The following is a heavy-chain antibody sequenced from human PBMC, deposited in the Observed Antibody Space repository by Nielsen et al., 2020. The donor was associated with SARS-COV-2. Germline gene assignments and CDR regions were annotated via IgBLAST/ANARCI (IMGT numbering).Heavy chain of an antibody. CDR2: IYHTGST. CDR3: ARGQTVILPSPILGLGPFYYSSSMDV. CDR1: GGSISTNDW. D-gene: IGHD6-19*01. J-gene: IGHJ6*03. Sequence: SETLSLTCAVSGGSISTNDWWSWVRQSPGQGLEWLGEIYHTGSTKFNPSLKSRVTMSVDKSKNVFSLRLTSVTAADAAVYFCARGQTVILPSPILGLGPFYYSSSMDVWGKGTSVAVSS. V-gene: IGHV4-4*02.